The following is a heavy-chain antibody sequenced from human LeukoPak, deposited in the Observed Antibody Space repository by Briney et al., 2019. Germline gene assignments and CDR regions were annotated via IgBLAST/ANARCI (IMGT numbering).Heavy chain of an antibody. CDR1: GFPFSSYA. J-gene: IGHJ4*02. CDR3: AKLDVYDILTGYYKGIEY. D-gene: IGHD3-9*01. Sequence: HPGVSLRLSCAASGFPFSSYAMSWVRQAPGKGLEWVSAISGSGGSTFYADSVKGRFTISRDNSKNTLYLQMNSLRAEDTAVYYCAKLDVYDILTGYYKGIEYWGQGTLVTVSS. CDR2: ISGSGGST. V-gene: IGHV3-23*01.